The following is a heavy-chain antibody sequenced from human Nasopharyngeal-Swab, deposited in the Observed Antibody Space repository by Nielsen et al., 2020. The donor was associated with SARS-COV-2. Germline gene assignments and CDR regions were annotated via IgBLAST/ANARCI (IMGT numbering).Heavy chain of an antibody. CDR3: TRWVAQTPYYGMDV. V-gene: IGHV3-30*03. CDR1: GFTFSSYG. Sequence: GESLKISCAASGFTFSSYGMHWVRQAPGKGLEWVAVISYGGSDKYYADSVRGRFTISRDNSKNTLYLQMNSLRAEDTAVYYCTRWVAQTPYYGMDVWGQGTTVTVSS. CDR2: ISYGGSDK. J-gene: IGHJ6*02. D-gene: IGHD2-15*01.